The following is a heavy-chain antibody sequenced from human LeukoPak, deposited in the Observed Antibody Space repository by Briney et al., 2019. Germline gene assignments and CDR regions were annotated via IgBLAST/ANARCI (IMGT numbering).Heavy chain of an antibody. CDR2: IKPDGSDR. V-gene: IGHV3-7*01. CDR1: GFTFSGYW. J-gene: IGHJ5*02. CDR3: ARAMT. Sequence: GGSLRLSCAASGFTFSGYWMSWVRQAPGKGLEWVANIKPDGSDRAYVDSVKGRFTISRDNTKNSLYLQMSSLRAEDTAVYYCARAMTWGQGTLVTVSS.